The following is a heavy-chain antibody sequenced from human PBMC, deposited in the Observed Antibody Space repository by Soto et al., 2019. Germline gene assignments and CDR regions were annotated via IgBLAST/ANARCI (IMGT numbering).Heavy chain of an antibody. J-gene: IGHJ4*02. V-gene: IGHV5-10-1*01. Sequence: PGESLKISCKGSGYSFTSYWISWVRQMPGKGLEWMGRIDPSDSYTNYSPSFQGHVTISADKSISTAYLQWSSLKASDTAMYYCARLSYSYDYTAGKGKKVDNWAQGPLVTVPS. CDR3: ARLSYSYDYTAGKGKKVDN. CDR1: GYSFTSYW. CDR2: IDPSDSYT. D-gene: IGHD5-18*01.